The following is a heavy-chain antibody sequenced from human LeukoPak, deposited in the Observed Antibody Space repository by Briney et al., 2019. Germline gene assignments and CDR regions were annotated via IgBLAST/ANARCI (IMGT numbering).Heavy chain of an antibody. J-gene: IGHJ4*02. CDR1: GFTLSNFG. D-gene: IGHD3-10*01. V-gene: IGHV3-30*02. Sequence: GGSLRLSCAASGFTLSNFGMHWLRQAPGKGLEWVAFVRPDGSSNYYADYVKGRFTISRDISTNTLYLKMNSLRAEDTAFYYCAKDRAGTWGLDYWGQGTLVTVSS. CDR3: AKDRAGTWGLDY. CDR2: VRPDGSSN.